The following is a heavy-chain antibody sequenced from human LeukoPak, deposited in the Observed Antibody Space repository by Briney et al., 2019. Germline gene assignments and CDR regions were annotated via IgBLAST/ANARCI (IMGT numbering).Heavy chain of an antibody. V-gene: IGHV3-23*01. CDR3: AKGKGAPDY. Sequence: GGSLRLSCAASGFTFSIYAMIWVRQAPGKGLEWVSAVSGRGGSTFYADSVKGRFTISRDNSKNTLYLQMNSVRAEDTAVYYCAKGKGAPDYWGQGTLVTVSS. CDR1: GFTFSIYA. J-gene: IGHJ4*02. CDR2: VSGRGGST. D-gene: IGHD4/OR15-4a*01.